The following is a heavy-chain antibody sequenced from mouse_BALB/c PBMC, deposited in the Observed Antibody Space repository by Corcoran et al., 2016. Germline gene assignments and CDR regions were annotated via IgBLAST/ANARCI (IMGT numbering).Heavy chain of an antibody. D-gene: IGHD1-1*01. CDR3: ARLVTTVVADY. Sequence: EVQLQQSGPELVKPGASVKMSCKASGYTFTSYVMHWVKQKPGQGLEWIGYINPYNDGTKYNEKFKGKATLTSDKSSSTAYMELSSLTSEDSAVYYCARLVTTVVADYWGQGTTLTVSS. CDR2: INPYNDGT. V-gene: IGHV1S136*01. CDR1: GYTFTSYV. J-gene: IGHJ2*01.